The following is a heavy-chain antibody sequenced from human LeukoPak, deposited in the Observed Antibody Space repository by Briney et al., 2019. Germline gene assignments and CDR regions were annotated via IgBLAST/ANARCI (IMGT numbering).Heavy chain of an antibody. CDR3: ARPHYYDSSGYWTYDAFDI. J-gene: IGHJ3*02. Sequence: PGESLKISCKGSGYSFTSYWIGWVRQMPGKGLEWMGIIYPGDSDTRYSPSFQGQVTISADKSISTAYLQWSSLKASDTAMYYCARPHYYDSSGYWTYDAFDIWGQGTMVTVSS. CDR1: GYSFTSYW. CDR2: IYPGDSDT. D-gene: IGHD3-22*01. V-gene: IGHV5-51*01.